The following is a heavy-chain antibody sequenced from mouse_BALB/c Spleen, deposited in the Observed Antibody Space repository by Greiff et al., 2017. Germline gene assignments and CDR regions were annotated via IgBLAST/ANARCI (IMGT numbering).Heavy chain of an antibody. CDR1: GYSFTSYY. D-gene: IGHD2-14*01. CDR2: IFPGSGNT. V-gene: IGHV1-66*01. Sequence: QVHVKQSGPELVKPGASVKISCKASGYSFTSYYIHWVKQRPGQGLEWIGWIFPGSGNTKYNEKFKGKATLTADTSSSTAYMQLSSLTSEDSAVYFCARRYDYWGQGTTLTVSS. J-gene: IGHJ2*01. CDR3: ARRYDY.